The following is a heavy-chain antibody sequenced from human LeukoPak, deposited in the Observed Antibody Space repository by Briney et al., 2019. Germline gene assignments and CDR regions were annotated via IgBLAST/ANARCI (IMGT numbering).Heavy chain of an antibody. CDR3: AKNLRRTKVNMGYFDY. CDR1: GFTFSSYA. CDR2: ISGSGGST. D-gene: IGHD4-17*01. Sequence: GGSLRLSCAASGFTFSSYAMSWVRQAPGKGLEWVSAISGSGGSTYYADSVKGRFTISRDNSKNTLYLQMNSLRAEDTAVYYCAKNLRRTKVNMGYFDYWGQGTLVTVSS. V-gene: IGHV3-23*01. J-gene: IGHJ4*02.